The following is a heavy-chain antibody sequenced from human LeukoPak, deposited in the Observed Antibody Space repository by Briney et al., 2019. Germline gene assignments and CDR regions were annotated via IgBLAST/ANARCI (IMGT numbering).Heavy chain of an antibody. V-gene: IGHV1-69-2*01. D-gene: IGHD4-17*01. Sequence: KVSCKASGYTFTGYYLHWVRQAPGQGLEWMGLVDPEDGETIYAEKFQGRVTITADTSTDTAYMELSSLRSEDTAVYYCATGGVYGDYVGYWGQGTLVTVSS. CDR3: ATGGVYGDYVGY. CDR1: GYTFTGYY. CDR2: VDPEDGET. J-gene: IGHJ4*02.